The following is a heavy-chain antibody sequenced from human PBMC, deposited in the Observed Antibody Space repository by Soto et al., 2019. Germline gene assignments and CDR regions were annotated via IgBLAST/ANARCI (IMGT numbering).Heavy chain of an antibody. CDR1: GGTFSIYA. V-gene: IGHV1-69*01. CDR2: IIPIFGTA. CDR3: ARMYYYDSSGYLD. J-gene: IGHJ4*02. D-gene: IGHD3-22*01. Sequence: PMKVSCTASGGTFSIYAISWVRQTPGQGLEWMGGIIPIFGTANYAQKFHGRVTITADESTSTAYMELSSLRSEDTAVYYCARMYYYDSSGYLDWGQGTLVTVSS.